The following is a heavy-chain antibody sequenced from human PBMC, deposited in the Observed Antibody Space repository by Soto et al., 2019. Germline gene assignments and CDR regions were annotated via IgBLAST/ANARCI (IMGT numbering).Heavy chain of an antibody. CDR1: VGTFSSYT. CDR2: IIPILGIA. J-gene: IGHJ4*02. D-gene: IGHD6-13*01. Sequence: QVQLVQSGAEVKKPGSSVKVSCKASVGTFSSYTISWVRQAPGQGLEWMGRIIPILGIANYAQKFQGRVTITADKSTSTAYMELSSLRSEDTAVYYCARESPPGYSSYYWGQGTLVTVSS. V-gene: IGHV1-69*08. CDR3: ARESPPGYSSYY.